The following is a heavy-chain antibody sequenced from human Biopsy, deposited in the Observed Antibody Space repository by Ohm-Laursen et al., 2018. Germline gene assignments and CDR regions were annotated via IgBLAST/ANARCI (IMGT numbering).Heavy chain of an antibody. J-gene: IGHJ6*02. Sequence: SETLSLTCTVSGGSINSYYWSWIRQPPGKGLEWIGNIYYDGTTYYNPSLKSRFTISVDTSKNQFSLKLSSVTAADTAVYYCARDRGGYNYYYAMDVWGQGTTVTVSS. CDR1: GGSINSYY. CDR2: IYYDGTT. V-gene: IGHV4-59*12. CDR3: ARDRGGYNYYYAMDV. D-gene: IGHD3-22*01.